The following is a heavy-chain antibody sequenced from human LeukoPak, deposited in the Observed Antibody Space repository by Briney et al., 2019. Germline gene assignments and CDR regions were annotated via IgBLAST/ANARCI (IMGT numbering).Heavy chain of an antibody. CDR2: IYYSGST. CDR1: GGPISSSSYY. D-gene: IGHD3-9*01. J-gene: IGHJ4*02. V-gene: IGHV4-39*01. CDR3: ARRGPTGYAIRV. Sequence: SETLSLTCTVSGGPISSSSYYWGWIRQPPGKGLEWIGSIYYSGSTYYNPSLKSRVTISVDTSKNQFSLKLSSVTAADTAVYYCARRGPTGYAIRVWGQGTLVTVSS.